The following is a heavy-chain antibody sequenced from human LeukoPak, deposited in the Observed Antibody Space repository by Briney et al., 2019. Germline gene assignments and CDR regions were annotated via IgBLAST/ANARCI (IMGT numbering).Heavy chain of an antibody. V-gene: IGHV3-74*01. D-gene: IGHD5-12*01. CDR3: TRENGGYKGYEDY. J-gene: IGHJ4*02. CDR2: MNSDGSST. Sequence: SGGSLRLSCAASGFTFSSYEMNWVRQAPGEGLVWVSRMNSDGSSTSYADSVKGRFTISRDNAKKTLYLQMNSLRAEDTAVYYCTRENGGYKGYEDYWGQGTLVTVSS. CDR1: GFTFSSYE.